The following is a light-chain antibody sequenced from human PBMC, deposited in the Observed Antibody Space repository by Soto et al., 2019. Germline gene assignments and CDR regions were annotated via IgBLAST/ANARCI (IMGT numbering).Light chain of an antibody. CDR1: SSDVGGYNY. CDR3: CSYAGSYIR. J-gene: IGLJ2*01. CDR2: DVS. V-gene: IGLV2-11*01. Sequence: QSALTQPRSVSGSPGQSVTISCTGTSSDVGGYNYVSWYQQHPGKAPKLMIYDVSKRPSGVPDRFSGSKSGNTASLTISGLQAEDEADYYCCSYAGSYIRLGGGTKLTVL.